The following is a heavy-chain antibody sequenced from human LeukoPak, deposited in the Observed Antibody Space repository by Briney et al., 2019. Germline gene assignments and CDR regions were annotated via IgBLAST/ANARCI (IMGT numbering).Heavy chain of an antibody. V-gene: IGHV4-59*01. J-gene: IGHJ2*01. CDR1: GGSISSYN. CDR3: AKERNSSDNWYFDL. CDR2: MYNSGST. D-gene: IGHD2/OR15-2a*01. Sequence: ASETLSLTCIVSGGSISSYNWSWIRQPPGKGLEWIGYMYNSGSTNNNPSLKSRVTISVDKSKNQFSLKLSSVTAADTAVYYCAKERNSSDNWYFDLWGRGTLVTVSS.